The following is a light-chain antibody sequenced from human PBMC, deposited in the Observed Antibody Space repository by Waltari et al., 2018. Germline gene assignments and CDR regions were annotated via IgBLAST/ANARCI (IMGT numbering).Light chain of an antibody. Sequence: QLVVTQSPSASASLGASVKLTCPLSRRHAPSAIAWPQQQSATRPRFLMRVNSDGGHTKGDGIPDRFSGSSSGAERYLTISSLQSEDEAEYYCQSWDTETVVFGGGTKVTVL. CDR2: VNSDGGH. V-gene: IGLV4-69*01. CDR1: RRHAPSA. J-gene: IGLJ2*01. CDR3: QSWDTETVV.